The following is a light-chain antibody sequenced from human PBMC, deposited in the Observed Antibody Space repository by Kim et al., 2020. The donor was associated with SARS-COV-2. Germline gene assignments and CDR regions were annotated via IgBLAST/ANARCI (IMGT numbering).Light chain of an antibody. Sequence: VALGQTVRITCQGDSLRSYYATWYKQKPGQAPIVVIYGKNNRPSGIPDRFSGSSSGNTASLTITGTQAGDEADYYWNSRGSNDNVVFGGGTQLTVL. J-gene: IGLJ2*01. CDR2: GKN. V-gene: IGLV3-19*01. CDR3: NSRGSNDNVV. CDR1: SLRSYY.